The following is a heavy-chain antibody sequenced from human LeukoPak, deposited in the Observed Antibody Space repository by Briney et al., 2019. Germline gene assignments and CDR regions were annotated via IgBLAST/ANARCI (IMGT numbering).Heavy chain of an antibody. CDR3: ARGAPGRYYGSGNWFDP. CDR2: INPNSGGT. V-gene: IGHV1-2*02. CDR1: GYTFTSYD. D-gene: IGHD3-10*01. Sequence: ASVKVSCKASGYTFTSYDINWVRQATGQGLEWMGWINPNSGGTNYAQRFQGRVTMTGDTSISTAYMELSRLRSDDTAVYYCARGAPGRYYGSGNWFDPWGQGTLVTVSS. J-gene: IGHJ5*02.